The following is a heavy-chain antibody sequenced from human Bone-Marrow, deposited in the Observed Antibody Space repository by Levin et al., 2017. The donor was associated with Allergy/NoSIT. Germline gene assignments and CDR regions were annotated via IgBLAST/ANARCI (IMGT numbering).Heavy chain of an antibody. D-gene: IGHD3-10*01. J-gene: IGHJ4*02. CDR2: INVGGDRI. CDR1: GFTFSSYA. V-gene: IGHV3-23*01. Sequence: GGSLRLSCVVSGFTFSSYAMTWVRQAPGKGLEWVSGINVGGDRIYYADSVKGRFTISRDNSKNTLYLQMNSLRAEDTALYYCARAPDASVNIISASEYWGQGALVTVSS. CDR3: ARAPDASVNIISASEY.